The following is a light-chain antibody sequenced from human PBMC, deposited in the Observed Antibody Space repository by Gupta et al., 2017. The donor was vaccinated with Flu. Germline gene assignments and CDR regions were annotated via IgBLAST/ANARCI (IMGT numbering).Light chain of an antibody. V-gene: IGLV4-69*01. CDR3: QTWGTGIWV. CDR1: SGHSIFA. CDR2: LNSDGSH. J-gene: IGLJ3*02. Sequence: SGHSIFAIAWHQQQPEKGPRYLMKLNSDGSHTKGDGIPDRFSGSSSGAERYLTISSLQSEDEADYYCQTWGTGIWVFGGGTKLTVL.